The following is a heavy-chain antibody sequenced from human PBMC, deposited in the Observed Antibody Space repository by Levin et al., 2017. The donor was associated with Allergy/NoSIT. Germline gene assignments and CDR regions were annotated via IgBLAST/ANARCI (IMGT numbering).Heavy chain of an antibody. CDR3: ARGGYCSGGSCYSVFWFDP. V-gene: IGHV1-2*02. D-gene: IGHD2-15*01. CDR2: INPNSGGT. CDR1: GYTFTGYY. Sequence: ASVKVSCKASGYTFTGYYMHWVRQAPGQGLEWMGWINPNSGGTNYAQKFQGRVTMTRDTSISTAYMELSRLRSDDTAVYYCARGGYCSGGSCYSVFWFDPWGQGTLVTVSS. J-gene: IGHJ5*02.